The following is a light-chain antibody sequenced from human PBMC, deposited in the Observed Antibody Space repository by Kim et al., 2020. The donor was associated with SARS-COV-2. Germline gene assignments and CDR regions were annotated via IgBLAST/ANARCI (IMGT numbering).Light chain of an antibody. J-gene: IGLJ3*02. CDR3: CSYAGGRRV. CDR2: EVR. CDR1: SSDVGSYNL. Sequence: QSALTHPASVSGSPGQSITISCTGASSDVGSYNLVSWYQKHPGKAPKLMIYEVRKRPSGVSNRFSGSKSGNTASLTISGLQAEDEADYYCCSYAGGRRVFGGGTQLTVL. V-gene: IGLV2-23*02.